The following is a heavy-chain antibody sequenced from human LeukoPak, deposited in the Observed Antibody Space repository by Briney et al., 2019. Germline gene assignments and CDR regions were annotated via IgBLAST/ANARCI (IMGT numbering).Heavy chain of an antibody. D-gene: IGHD4-23*01. V-gene: IGHV1-58*01. CDR3: AADGVTVEAFDI. CDR2: IVVGSGNT. CDR1: GFTFTSSA. Sequence: ASVKVSCKASGFTFTSSAVQWVRQARGQRLEWIGWIVVGSGNTNYAQKFQERVTITRDMSTSTAYMELSSLRSEDTAVYYCAADGVTVEAFDIWGQGTMVTVSS. J-gene: IGHJ3*02.